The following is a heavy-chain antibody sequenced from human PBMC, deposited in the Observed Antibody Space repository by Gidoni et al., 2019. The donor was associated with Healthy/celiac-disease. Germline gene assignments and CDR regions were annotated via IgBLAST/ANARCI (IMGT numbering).Heavy chain of an antibody. CDR1: GGSISSGGYS. CDR3: ARDRGYGGNSGFDY. CDR2: IYHSGST. Sequence: QLQLQDSGSGLVKPSQTLSLTCASSGGSISSGGYSWSWIRQPPGKGLEWIGYIYHSGSTYYNPSLKSRVTISVDRSKNQFSLKLSSVTAADTAVYYCARDRGYGGNSGFDYWGQGTLVTVSS. V-gene: IGHV4-30-2*01. D-gene: IGHD4-17*01. J-gene: IGHJ4*02.